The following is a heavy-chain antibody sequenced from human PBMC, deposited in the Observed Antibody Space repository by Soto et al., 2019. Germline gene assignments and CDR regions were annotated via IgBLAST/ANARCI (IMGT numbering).Heavy chain of an antibody. Sequence: PSETLSLTCTVSGGSISSYYWSWIRQPPGKGLEWIGYIYYTGTTTYNPSIKSRVTISVDSSKNQFSLNLTSVSAADTAVYYCERGPRGNYGYPSYFDYWGQGTLVT. V-gene: IGHV4-59*08. CDR3: ERGPRGNYGYPSYFDY. CDR2: IYYTGTT. CDR1: GGSISSYY. D-gene: IGHD3-10*01. J-gene: IGHJ4*02.